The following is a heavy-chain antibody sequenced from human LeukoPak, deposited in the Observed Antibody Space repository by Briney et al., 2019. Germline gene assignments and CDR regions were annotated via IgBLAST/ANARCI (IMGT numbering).Heavy chain of an antibody. D-gene: IGHD3-22*01. J-gene: IGHJ4*02. CDR3: AKERRITMIVVVIPDFGY. V-gene: IGHV3-23*01. Sequence: GGSLRLSCAASGFTFSSYAMSWVRQAPGKGLEWGSAISGSGGSTYYADSVKGRFTISRDNSKNTLYLQMNSLRAEDTAVYYCAKERRITMIVVVIPDFGYWGQGTLVTVSS. CDR1: GFTFSSYA. CDR2: ISGSGGST.